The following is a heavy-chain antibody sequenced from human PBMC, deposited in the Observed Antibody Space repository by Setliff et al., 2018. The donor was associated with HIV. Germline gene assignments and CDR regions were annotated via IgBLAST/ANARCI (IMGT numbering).Heavy chain of an antibody. Sequence: SVKVSCQASGGTFSSYAISWVRQAPGQGLEWMGGIIPIFGTANYAQKFQGRVTITTDESTSTAYMELSSLRSEDTAVYYCARAISGYYTGIWDYWGQGTLVTVSS. CDR1: GGTFSSYA. J-gene: IGHJ4*02. CDR3: ARAISGYYTGIWDY. V-gene: IGHV1-69*05. D-gene: IGHD3-3*01. CDR2: IIPIFGTA.